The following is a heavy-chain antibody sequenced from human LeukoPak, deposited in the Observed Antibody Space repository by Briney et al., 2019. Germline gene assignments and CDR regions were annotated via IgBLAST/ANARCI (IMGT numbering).Heavy chain of an antibody. V-gene: IGHV3-23*01. D-gene: IGHD3-16*01. CDR1: GFTFSSYA. Sequence: PGGSLRLPCAASGFTFSSYAMSWVRQAPGKGLEWVSAISGSGGSTYYADSVKGRFTISRDNSKNTLYLQMNSLRAEDTAVYYCAKDRKSAMITFGGPFDYWGQGTLVTVSS. J-gene: IGHJ4*02. CDR2: ISGSGGST. CDR3: AKDRKSAMITFGGPFDY.